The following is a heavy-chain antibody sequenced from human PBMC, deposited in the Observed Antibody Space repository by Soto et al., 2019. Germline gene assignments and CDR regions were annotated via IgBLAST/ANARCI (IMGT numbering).Heavy chain of an antibody. CDR2: IYYSGST. D-gene: IGHD3-3*01. J-gene: IGHJ6*03. CDR3: ATSEWYPGGGYYYYYMDV. Sequence: SETLSLTCTVSGGSISSYYWSWIRQPPGKGLEWIGYIYYSGSTNYNPSLKSRVTISVDTSKNQFSLKLSSVTAADTAVYYCATSEWYPGGGYYYYYMDVWGKGTTVTVSS. CDR1: GGSISSYY. V-gene: IGHV4-59*08.